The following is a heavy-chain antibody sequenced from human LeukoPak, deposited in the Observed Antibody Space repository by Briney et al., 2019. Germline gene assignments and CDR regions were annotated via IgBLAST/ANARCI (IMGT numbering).Heavy chain of an antibody. Sequence: SETLSLTCTVSGGSISSGGNYWRWIRQHPGKGLEWIGYIYYSGSTYYDPSLKSRVTISLDTSKNQFSLKLTSVTAADTAVYYCARDRWFDPWGQGTLVTVSS. J-gene: IGHJ5*02. CDR2: IYYSGST. V-gene: IGHV4-31*03. CDR1: GGSISSGGNY. CDR3: ARDRWFDP.